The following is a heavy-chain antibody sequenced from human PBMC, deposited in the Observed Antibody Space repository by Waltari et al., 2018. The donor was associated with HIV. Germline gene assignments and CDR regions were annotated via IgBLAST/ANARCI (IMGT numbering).Heavy chain of an antibody. CDR3: ARDPRNIVGDHFDY. CDR2: MSSSSSTI. D-gene: IGHD1-26*01. Sequence: EVQLVESGGGLVQPGGSLRLSCAASGFSFSSHSMNWVRQAPGKGLEWVSYMSSSSSTIYYADSVKGRFTISRDNAQNSLYLQMNSLRDEDTAVYYCARDPRNIVGDHFDYWGQGTLVTVSS. J-gene: IGHJ4*02. V-gene: IGHV3-48*02. CDR1: GFSFSSHS.